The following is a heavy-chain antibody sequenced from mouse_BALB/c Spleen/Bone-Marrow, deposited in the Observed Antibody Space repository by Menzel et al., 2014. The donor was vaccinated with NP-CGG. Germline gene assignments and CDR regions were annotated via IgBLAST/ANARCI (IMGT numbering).Heavy chain of an antibody. Sequence: EVQLVESGGGLVKPGGSLKLSCAASGFTFSTYAISWVRPTPEKRLEWVASIYSGGSTYYPDSVKGRFTISRDNARNTLYLQMNSLRSEDTAMYYCARRYYGYRYFDVWGAGTTVTVSS. D-gene: IGHD1-1*01. CDR1: GFTFSTYA. V-gene: IGHV5-6-5*01. J-gene: IGHJ1*01. CDR3: ARRYYGYRYFDV. CDR2: IYSGGST.